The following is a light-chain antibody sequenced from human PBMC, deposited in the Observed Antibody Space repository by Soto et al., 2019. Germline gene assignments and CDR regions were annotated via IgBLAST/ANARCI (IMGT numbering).Light chain of an antibody. CDR3: QQYNNWSQT. Sequence: EIVMTQSPATLSVSPGERATLSCRASQSVSSNLAWYQQKPGQAPRLLIYGASTRATGIPARFSGSGSGTEFTLTISSLQSEDFAVYYCQQYNNWSQTFGQGTKLAIK. J-gene: IGKJ2*01. CDR1: QSVSSN. CDR2: GAS. V-gene: IGKV3-15*01.